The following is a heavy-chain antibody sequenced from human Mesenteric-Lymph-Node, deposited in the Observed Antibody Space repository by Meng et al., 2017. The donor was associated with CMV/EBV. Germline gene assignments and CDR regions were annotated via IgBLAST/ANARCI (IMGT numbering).Heavy chain of an antibody. J-gene: IGHJ6*02. CDR2: FDPEDGET. CDR3: AKDMYSSSWPYYYGMDV. Sequence: ASVKVSCKVSGYTLTELSMHWVRQAPGKGLEWMGGFDPEDGETIYAQKFQGRVTMTEDTSTDTAYMELNSLRAEDTALYHCAKDMYSSSWPYYYGMDVWGQGTTVTVSS. D-gene: IGHD6-13*01. V-gene: IGHV1-24*01. CDR1: GYTLTELS.